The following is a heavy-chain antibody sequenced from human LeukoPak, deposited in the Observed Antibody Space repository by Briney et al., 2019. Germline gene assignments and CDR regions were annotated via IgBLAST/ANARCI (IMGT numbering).Heavy chain of an antibody. Sequence: GGSLTLSCAATGFTFSDYYMSWIRQAPGKGPEWVSYISSSGSTIYYADSVKARFTISRDNAKNSLYLQMNSLRAEDTAVYYCARDGIAVAGTLYYYGMDVWGQGTTVTVSS. D-gene: IGHD6-19*01. CDR2: ISSSGSTI. V-gene: IGHV3-11*01. CDR3: ARDGIAVAGTLYYYGMDV. J-gene: IGHJ6*02. CDR1: GFTFSDYY.